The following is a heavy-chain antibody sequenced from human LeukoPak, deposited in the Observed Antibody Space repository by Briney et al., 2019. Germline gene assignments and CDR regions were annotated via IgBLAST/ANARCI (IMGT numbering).Heavy chain of an antibody. CDR2: ISGGGVST. J-gene: IGHJ4*02. D-gene: IGHD2-15*01. V-gene: IGHV3-23*01. Sequence: GGSLRLSCAASGFTFSSFPMSWVREAPGKGLEWVSVISGGGVSTYYADSVKGRFTISRDNSKNTLYLQMNSLRAEDTAVYYCAKALGYCSGGSCFTAFDYWGQGTLVTVSS. CDR1: GFTFSSFP. CDR3: AKALGYCSGGSCFTAFDY.